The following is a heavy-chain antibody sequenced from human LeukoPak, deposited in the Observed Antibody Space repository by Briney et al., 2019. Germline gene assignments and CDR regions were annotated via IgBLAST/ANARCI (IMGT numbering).Heavy chain of an antibody. Sequence: ASVKVSCKASGYTFTTYGIGWVRQAPGQGLEWVGWISVHSGKTDYAQKLQGRVTMTTDTSTSTAYMELRSLRSDDTAVYYCATSGGYCSSTSCLRGDYWGQGTLVTVSS. CDR3: ATSGGYCSSTSCLRGDY. V-gene: IGHV1-18*01. D-gene: IGHD2-2*01. CDR2: ISVHSGKT. CDR1: GYTFTTYG. J-gene: IGHJ4*02.